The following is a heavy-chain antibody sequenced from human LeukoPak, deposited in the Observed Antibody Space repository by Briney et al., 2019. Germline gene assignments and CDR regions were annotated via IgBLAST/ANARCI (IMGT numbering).Heavy chain of an antibody. D-gene: IGHD6-13*01. Sequence: SETLSLTCTVSGDSISSSSYYWGWIRQPPGKGLEWIGEIYHSGNTNYNPSLKSRVTISVNKSKNQFSLKLSSVTAADTAVYYCASALPFQLVHWGQGTLVTVSS. V-gene: IGHV4-39*07. CDR1: GDSISSSSYY. CDR3: ASALPFQLVH. CDR2: IYHSGNT. J-gene: IGHJ4*02.